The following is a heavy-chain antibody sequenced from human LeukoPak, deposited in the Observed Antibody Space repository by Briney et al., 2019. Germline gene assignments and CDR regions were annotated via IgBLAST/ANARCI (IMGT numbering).Heavy chain of an antibody. J-gene: IGHJ3*02. D-gene: IGHD2/OR15-2a*01. CDR3: ARDREYPNVHWAFDI. Sequence: ASVKVSCKASGYTFTSYGISWVRQPPGQGLEWKGWISVYNGNTNYAQKLQGRVTMTTDTSTSTPYMEMRSLRSDDTAVYYCARDREYPNVHWAFDICGQGTMVTVSS. V-gene: IGHV1-18*01. CDR1: GYTFTSYG. CDR2: ISVYNGNT.